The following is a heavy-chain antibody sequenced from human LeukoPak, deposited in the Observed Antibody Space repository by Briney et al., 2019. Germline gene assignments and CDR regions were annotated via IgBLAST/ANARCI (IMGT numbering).Heavy chain of an antibody. Sequence: GGSLRLSCAASGFTFSSYAMHWVRQAPGKGLEYVSGISSNGGSTYYADSVKGRFIISRDNSKNTLYLQLGSVRAEDMAVYHCARTDYFDSSGYHDGFDYWGQGSLVTVSS. J-gene: IGHJ4*02. CDR1: GFTFSSYA. V-gene: IGHV3-64*02. CDR2: ISSNGGST. CDR3: ARTDYFDSSGYHDGFDY. D-gene: IGHD3-22*01.